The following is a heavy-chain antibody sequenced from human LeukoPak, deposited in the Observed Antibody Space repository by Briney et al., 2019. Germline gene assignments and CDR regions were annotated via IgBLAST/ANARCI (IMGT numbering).Heavy chain of an antibody. CDR2: IIPIFGTA. CDR1: GGTFSSYA. D-gene: IGHD5-18*01. CDR3: VKDIRSHSYGSGFDP. Sequence: SVKVSCKASGGTFSSYAISWVRQAPGQGLEWMGRIIPIFGTANYAQKFQGRVTITTDESTSTAYMELSSLRSEDTALYYCVKDIRSHSYGSGFDPWGQGTLVTVSS. J-gene: IGHJ5*02. V-gene: IGHV1-69*05.